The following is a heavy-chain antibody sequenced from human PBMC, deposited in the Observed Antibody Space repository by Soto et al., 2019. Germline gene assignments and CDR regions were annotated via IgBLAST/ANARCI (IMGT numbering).Heavy chain of an antibody. D-gene: IGHD1-1*01. CDR2: VSGGSGAT. Sequence: VQLLASGGGLVQPGGSLRLSCVVSGFTFTSYGVTWVPQAPGKGPEWVCGVSGGSGATHYSDAVKGRFTISRDDSRSTVYLQMNSLGVDDTVVYYCVKWNGYGDYWGQGTLVSVSS. CDR3: VKWNGYGDY. V-gene: IGHV3-23*01. CDR1: GFTFTSYG. J-gene: IGHJ4*02.